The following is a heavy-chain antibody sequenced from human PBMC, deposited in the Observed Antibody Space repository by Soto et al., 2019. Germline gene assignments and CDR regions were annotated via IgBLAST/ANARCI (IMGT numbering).Heavy chain of an antibody. J-gene: IGHJ4*02. D-gene: IGHD3-9*01. Sequence: TLSLTCTVSRGPITSYYWSWIRQPPGXGLGWLGRKXYRAKXYTAYAVSVKXXVTTNPDTXKNQISLKLTSVTHEDKAVYYCVRLIGKSWLDYWGKGTLVTVYS. CDR3: VRLIGKSWLDY. CDR2: KXYRAKXYT. V-gene: IGHV6-1*01. CDR1: RGPITSYY.